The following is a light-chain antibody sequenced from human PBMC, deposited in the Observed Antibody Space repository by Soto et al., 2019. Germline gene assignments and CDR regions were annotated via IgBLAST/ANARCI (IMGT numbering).Light chain of an antibody. CDR2: AAS. CDR3: QQSYSSPPT. J-gene: IGKJ1*01. CDR1: QIISTY. V-gene: IGKV1-39*01. Sequence: DIQMTQSPSSLSASVGDRVTITCRASQIISTYLNWYQQRAGLAPRLLIYAASSLQSGVPPRFSGSGSGTDFTLTISSLQPEDFATYICQQSYSSPPTLGRRTKVEIK.